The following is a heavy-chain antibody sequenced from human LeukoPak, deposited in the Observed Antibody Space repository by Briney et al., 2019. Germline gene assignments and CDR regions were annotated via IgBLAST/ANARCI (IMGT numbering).Heavy chain of an antibody. CDR3: ATKGPRRGYFDY. V-gene: IGHV4-39*01. Sequence: SETLSLTCTVSSDSISNSAYHWGWIRQPPGRGLEWIGTIYYNRGTYYNPSLKSRVTISVDTSKNQFSLKLSSVTAADTAVYYCATKGPRRGYFDYWGQGTLVAVSS. CDR2: IYYNRGT. J-gene: IGHJ4*02. CDR1: SDSISNSAYH.